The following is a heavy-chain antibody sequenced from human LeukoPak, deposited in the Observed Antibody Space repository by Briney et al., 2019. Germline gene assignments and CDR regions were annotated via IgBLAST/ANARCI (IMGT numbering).Heavy chain of an antibody. D-gene: IGHD2-15*01. V-gene: IGHV3-30*03. CDR2: ISYDGSNK. Sequence: GGSLRLSCVVSGFTFSSYGLHWVRQAPGKGLEWVPIISYDGSNKYYVDSVKGRFTISRDNSKNTLYLQMNSLRAEDTAVYYCAIGYCSGASCYANWFDPWGQGTLVTVSS. CDR3: AIGYCSGASCYANWFDP. J-gene: IGHJ5*02. CDR1: GFTFSSYG.